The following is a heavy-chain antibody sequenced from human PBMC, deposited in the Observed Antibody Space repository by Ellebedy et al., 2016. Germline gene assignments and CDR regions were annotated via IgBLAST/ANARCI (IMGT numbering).Heavy chain of an antibody. CDR2: ISGSGPGT. J-gene: IGHJ6*03. Sequence: GESLKISXTASGFKFGNYAMTWVRQAPGWGLEWVSTISGSGPGTYYADSVKGRFTISRDNSKNTVYLQVSSLRAEETAVYYCAKGRNSGSFYSVTHYYYYMDVWGKGTTVTVSS. CDR3: AKGRNSGSFYSVTHYYYYMDV. V-gene: IGHV3-23*01. CDR1: GFKFGNYA. D-gene: IGHD1-26*01.